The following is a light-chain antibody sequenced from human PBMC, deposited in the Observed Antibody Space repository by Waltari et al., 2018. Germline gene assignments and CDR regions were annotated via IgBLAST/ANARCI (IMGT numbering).Light chain of an antibody. CDR3: HQCNTYST. CDR1: QGIGIW. V-gene: IGKV1-5*03. Sequence: DIQMTQSPPTLSASVGATFTITCRASQGIGIWLAWYQQHPGRAPKLLIYKASILQTGVPSRFSGSGSGTEFTLTIANLQPDDFATYFCHQCNTYSTFGQGTKVEIK. CDR2: KAS. J-gene: IGKJ1*01.